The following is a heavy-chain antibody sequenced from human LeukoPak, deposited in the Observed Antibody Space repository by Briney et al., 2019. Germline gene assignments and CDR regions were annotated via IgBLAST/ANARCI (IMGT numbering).Heavy chain of an antibody. D-gene: IGHD6-13*01. V-gene: IGHV4-4*02. CDR1: GGSISSSNW. J-gene: IGHJ6*02. Sequence: PSGTLSLTCAVSGGSISSSNWWSWVRQPPGKGLEWIGEIYHSGSTNYNPSLKSRVTISVDRSKNQFSLKLSSVTAADTAVYYCATIAAAGVGPMDVWGQGTTVTVSS. CDR2: IYHSGST. CDR3: ATIAAAGVGPMDV.